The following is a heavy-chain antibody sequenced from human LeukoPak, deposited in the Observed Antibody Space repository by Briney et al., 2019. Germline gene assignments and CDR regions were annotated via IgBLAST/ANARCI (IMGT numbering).Heavy chain of an antibody. CDR3: ATDLVGDA. Sequence: GGSLRLSCAASGFTFSSYSMNWVRQAPGKGLEWVSYISSSSSTIYYADSVKGRFTISRDNAKNTLSLQMNSLRAADPAVYSCATDLVGDAWGKGTPVTASS. V-gene: IGHV3-48*04. CDR2: ISSSSSTI. J-gene: IGHJ6*04. CDR1: GFTFSSYS. D-gene: IGHD3-10*01.